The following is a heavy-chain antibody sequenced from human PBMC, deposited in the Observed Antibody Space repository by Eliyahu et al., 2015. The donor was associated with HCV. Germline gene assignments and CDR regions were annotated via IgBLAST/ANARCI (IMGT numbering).Heavy chain of an antibody. J-gene: IGHJ4*02. D-gene: IGHD3-16*01. Sequence: QVQLQESGPGLVKPSEXLSLTXXVSGVSISSYYWNWXRXXAGKGLEWIGRIYISGGTNYNPSLKSRVTMSADTSKNQFSLNLRSVTAADTAVYYCARGDYGTSPYFLDYWGQGTLVTVSS. CDR2: IYISGGT. V-gene: IGHV4-4*07. CDR1: GVSISSYY. CDR3: ARGDYGTSPYFLDY.